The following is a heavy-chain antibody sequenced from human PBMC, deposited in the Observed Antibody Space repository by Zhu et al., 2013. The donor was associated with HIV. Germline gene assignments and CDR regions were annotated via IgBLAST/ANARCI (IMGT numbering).Heavy chain of an antibody. CDR1: GGTFSSYA. V-gene: IGHV1-69*06. D-gene: IGHD2-2*01. CDR2: IIPIFGTA. Sequence: QVQLVQSGAEVKRPGASVKVSCKASGGTFSSYAISWVRQAPGQGLEWMGGIIPIFGTANYAQKFQGRVTITADRSTSTAYMELSSLRSEDTAVYYCARDPKXDIVVVPAARXIYYGMDVWGQGTTVTGLL. CDR3: ARDPKXDIVVVPAARXIYYGMDV. J-gene: IGHJ6*02.